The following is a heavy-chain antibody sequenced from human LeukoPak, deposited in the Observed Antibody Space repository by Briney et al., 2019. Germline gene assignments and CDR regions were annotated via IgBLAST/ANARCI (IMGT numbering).Heavy chain of an antibody. J-gene: IGHJ4*02. CDR3: ARGPSGGNGFSY. D-gene: IGHD2-15*01. Sequence: PGRSLRLSCAASVFTFHHYAIHWVRRVPGKALEWVSCIRWNSAHIGYVDSVKGRLTISRDNAKNSLYLQMNSLRAVDTAVYYCARGPSGGNGFSYWGLGTLVTVSS. V-gene: IGHV3-9*01. CDR2: IRWNSAHI. CDR1: VFTFHHYA.